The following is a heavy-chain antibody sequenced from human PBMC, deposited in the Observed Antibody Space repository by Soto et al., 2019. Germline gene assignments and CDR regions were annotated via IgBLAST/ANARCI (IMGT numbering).Heavy chain of an antibody. CDR3: ARENDYGDYVPPDYYYGMDV. CDR1: GFTFSSYS. CDR2: ISSSSGTI. D-gene: IGHD4-17*01. J-gene: IGHJ6*02. V-gene: IGHV3-48*02. Sequence: EVQLVESGGGLVQPGGSLRLSCAASGFTFSSYSMNWVRQAPGKGLEWVSYISSSSGTIYYADSVKGRFTISRDNAKNSLYLQMNSLRDEDTAVYYCARENDYGDYVPPDYYYGMDVWGQGTTVTVSS.